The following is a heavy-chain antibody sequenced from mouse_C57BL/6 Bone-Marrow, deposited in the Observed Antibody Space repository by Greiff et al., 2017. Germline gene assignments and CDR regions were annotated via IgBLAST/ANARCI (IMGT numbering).Heavy chain of an antibody. CDR3: ARRLRPYAMDY. D-gene: IGHD1-2*01. J-gene: IGHJ4*01. CDR2: IYPGSGNT. V-gene: IGHV1-76*01. CDR1: GYTFTDYY. Sequence: QVQLQQSGAELVRPGASVKLSCKASGYTFTDYYINWVKQRPGQGLEWIARIYPGSGNTYYNEKFKGKATLTAEKSSSTAYMQLSSLTSEDSAVYFCARRLRPYAMDYWGQGTSVTVSS.